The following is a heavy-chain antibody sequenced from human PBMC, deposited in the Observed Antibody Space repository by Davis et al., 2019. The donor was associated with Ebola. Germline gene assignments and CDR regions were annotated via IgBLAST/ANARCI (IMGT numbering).Heavy chain of an antibody. CDR3: ARGYGDYVFYYYGMDV. CDR2: IYSGGST. CDR1: GFTVSSNY. V-gene: IGHV3-66*01. J-gene: IGHJ6*02. Sequence: GGSLRLSCAASGFTVSSNYMSWVRQAPGKGLEWVSAIYSGGSTYYADSVKGRFTISRDNSKNTLYLQMNSLRAEDTAVYYCARGYGDYVFYYYGMDVWGQGTTVTVSS. D-gene: IGHD4-17*01.